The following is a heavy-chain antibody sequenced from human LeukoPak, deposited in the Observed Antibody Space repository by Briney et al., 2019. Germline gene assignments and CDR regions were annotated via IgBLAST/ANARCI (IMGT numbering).Heavy chain of an antibody. V-gene: IGHV3-23*01. D-gene: IGHD3-10*01. CDR3: AKDLRFGDSPGNRFDY. CDR1: GFTFTGYA. CDR2: ISGSGGGT. J-gene: IGHJ4*02. Sequence: GGSLRLSCAASGFTFTGYAMTWVRQAPRKGLEWVSAISGSGGGTYYADSVKGRFTISRDNSKNTLYLQMNSLRAEDTAVYCCAKDLRFGDSPGNRFDYWGQGTLVTVSS.